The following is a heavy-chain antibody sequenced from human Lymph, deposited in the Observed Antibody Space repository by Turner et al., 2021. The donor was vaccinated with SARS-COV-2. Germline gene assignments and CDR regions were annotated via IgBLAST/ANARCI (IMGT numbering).Heavy chain of an antibody. CDR3: ARDIPTTADYFDY. D-gene: IGHD4-17*01. V-gene: IGHV3-21*01. CDR2: ISSSSSYI. J-gene: IGHJ4*02. CDR1: GFTFSTYS. Sequence: EVQLVESGGGLVKPGVSLRLSCAASGFTFSTYSMNCVRQAPGKGLEWISSISSSSSYIYYADSVKGRFTISRDDAKNSLYLQMNSLRAEDTAVYYCARDIPTTADYFDYWGQGTPVTVSS.